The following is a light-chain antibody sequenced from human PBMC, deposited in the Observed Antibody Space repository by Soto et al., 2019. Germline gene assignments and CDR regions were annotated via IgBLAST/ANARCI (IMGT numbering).Light chain of an antibody. J-gene: IGLJ1*01. V-gene: IGLV2-14*01. Sequence: QSVLTQPASVSGSPGRSIAISCTGTSSDIGGYNYVSWYQQHPGKAPNLMIYEVSNRPSGVSNRFSGSKSGNTASLTISGLQAEDEADYYCSSYTSSSTYVFGTGTKVTVL. CDR1: SSDIGGYNY. CDR3: SSYTSSSTYV. CDR2: EVS.